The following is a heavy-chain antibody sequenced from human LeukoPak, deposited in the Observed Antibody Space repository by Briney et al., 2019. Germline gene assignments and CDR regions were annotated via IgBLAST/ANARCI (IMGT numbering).Heavy chain of an antibody. Sequence: PGRSLRLSCGASGFTFSSYAMHWVRQAPGEGLEWVAGTSYNGNNKFYADSVKGRFSISRDNSKNTVYLQMDSLRAEDAAVYYCAKGDNYYDSSGYYHVKALFDYWGQGALVTVSS. V-gene: IGHV3-30*04. CDR3: AKGDNYYDSSGYYHVKALFDY. CDR2: TSYNGNNK. J-gene: IGHJ4*02. CDR1: GFTFSSYA. D-gene: IGHD3-22*01.